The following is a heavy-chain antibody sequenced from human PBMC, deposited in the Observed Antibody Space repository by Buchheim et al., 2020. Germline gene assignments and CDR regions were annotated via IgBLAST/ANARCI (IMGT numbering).Heavy chain of an antibody. CDR2: ISYDGSNK. CDR3: AKDLNYDSSGYYHKYYYYGMDV. V-gene: IGHV3-30*18. D-gene: IGHD3-22*01. Sequence: QVQLVESGGGVVQPGRSLRLSCAASGFTFSSYGMHWVRQAPGKGLEWVAVISYDGSNKYYADSVKGRFTISRDNSKNTLSLQMNSLRAEDTAVYYCAKDLNYDSSGYYHKYYYYGMDVWGQGTT. J-gene: IGHJ6*02. CDR1: GFTFSSYG.